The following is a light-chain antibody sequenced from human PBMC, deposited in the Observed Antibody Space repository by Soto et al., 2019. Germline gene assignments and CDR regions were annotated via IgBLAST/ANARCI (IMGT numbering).Light chain of an antibody. J-gene: IGKJ1*01. V-gene: IGKV1-5*01. CDR1: QSISSW. Sequence: DIQMTQSPSTLSASLGDRVTITCRASQSISSWFAWYQQKPGKAPKLLIYDASSLESGVPSRLSGSGSGTEFTLTISSLQPDDFATYYCQQYNSLGTFGQGTKVDIK. CDR2: DAS. CDR3: QQYNSLGT.